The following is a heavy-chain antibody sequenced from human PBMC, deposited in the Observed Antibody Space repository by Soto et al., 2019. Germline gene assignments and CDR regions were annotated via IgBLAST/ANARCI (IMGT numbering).Heavy chain of an antibody. D-gene: IGHD6-19*01. V-gene: IGHV2-5*02. CDR1: GFSLSTSGVG. J-gene: IGHJ3*02. Sequence: SGPTLVNPTQTLTLTCTFSGFSLSTSGVGVGWIRQPPGKALEWLALIYWDDDKRYSPSLKSRLTITKDTSKNQVVLTMTNMDPVDTATYYCAHRLRVRFDSSGGGPFAFDIWGQGTMVTVSS. CDR3: AHRLRVRFDSSGGGPFAFDI. CDR2: IYWDDDK.